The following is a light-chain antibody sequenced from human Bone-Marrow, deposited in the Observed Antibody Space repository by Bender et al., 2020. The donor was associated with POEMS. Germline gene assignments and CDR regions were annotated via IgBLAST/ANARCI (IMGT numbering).Light chain of an antibody. Sequence: QSVLTQPPSVSGAPGQRVTISCTGSSSNTGSGYDINWYQHLPGTAPKLLIYGYNNRPSGVPDRFSGSKSGNTASLTISGLQADDEADYYCCSYTSRTTFVFGTGTKVTVL. J-gene: IGLJ1*01. CDR2: GYN. CDR3: CSYTSRTTFV. CDR1: SSNTGSGYD. V-gene: IGLV1-40*01.